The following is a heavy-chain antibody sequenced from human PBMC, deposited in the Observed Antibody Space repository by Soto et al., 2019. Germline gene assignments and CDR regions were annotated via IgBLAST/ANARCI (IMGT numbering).Heavy chain of an antibody. D-gene: IGHD3-9*01. J-gene: IGHJ5*02. CDR1: CGSVNNDKW. CDR2: IHSSGIT. CDR3: AGQWSAGYGSFDP. V-gene: IGHV4-4*02. Sequence: QVQLQESGPGLVKPSGTLSLTCAVSCGSVNNDKWWSWVRQPPGKGLKWIGEIHSSGITNYNPSPKSRASIFEDKFKNQFSFKLTSVTAADTAVYFGAGQWSAGYGSFDPWGQGTLVTVSS.